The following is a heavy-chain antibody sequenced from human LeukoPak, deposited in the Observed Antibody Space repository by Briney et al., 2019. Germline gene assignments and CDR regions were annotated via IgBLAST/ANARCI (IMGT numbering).Heavy chain of an antibody. CDR1: GGSISSSSSDYY. Sequence: KSSETLSLTCSVSGGSISSSSSDYYWGRVPQPPGKGLEWIGSISYSWTTYYNPSLKSRVTISADTSNNQFSLKLTSVTAADTAVYYCARHRHSHHYDYWGQGTLVTVSS. J-gene: IGHJ4*02. CDR2: ISYSWTT. V-gene: IGHV4-39*01. D-gene: IGHD5-18*01. CDR3: ARHRHSHHYDY.